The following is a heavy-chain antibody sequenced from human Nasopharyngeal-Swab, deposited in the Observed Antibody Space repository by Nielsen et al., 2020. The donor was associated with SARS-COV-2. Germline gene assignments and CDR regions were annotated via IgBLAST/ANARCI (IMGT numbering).Heavy chain of an antibody. CDR3: AKAGNYYYYYGMDV. CDR1: GFTFSSYA. J-gene: IGHJ6*02. D-gene: IGHD6-13*01. Sequence: GSLRLSCAASGFTFSSYAMSWVRQAPGKGLEWVSAISGSGGSTYYADSVKGRFTISRDNSKNTLYLQMNSLRAEDTAVYYCAKAGNYYYYYGMDVWGQGTTVTVSS. CDR2: ISGSGGST. V-gene: IGHV3-23*01.